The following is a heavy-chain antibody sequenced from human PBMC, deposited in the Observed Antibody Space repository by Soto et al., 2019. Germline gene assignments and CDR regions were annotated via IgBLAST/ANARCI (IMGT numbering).Heavy chain of an antibody. Sequence: XESLSLSCAASGFTFSSYSMSWVRQAPGKGLEWVSAISGSGGSTYYADSVKGRFTISRDNSKNTLYLQMNSLRAEDTAVYYCAKYNHNMVITFWLDYWGQGTLVTVSS. J-gene: IGHJ4*02. CDR1: GFTFSSYS. D-gene: IGHD3-22*01. CDR2: ISGSGGST. V-gene: IGHV3-23*01. CDR3: AKYNHNMVITFWLDY.